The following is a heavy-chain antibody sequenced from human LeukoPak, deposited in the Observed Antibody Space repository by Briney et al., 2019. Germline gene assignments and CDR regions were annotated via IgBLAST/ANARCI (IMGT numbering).Heavy chain of an antibody. D-gene: IGHD6-25*01. Sequence: GGSLRLSCAASGFTFSSYAMHWVRQAPGKGLEWVAVISYDGSNKYYADSVEGRFTISRDNSKNTLYLQMNSLRAEDTAIYYCARLDKGIKAAHFDYWGQGTLVTVSS. CDR3: ARLDKGIKAAHFDY. CDR1: GFTFSSYA. CDR2: ISYDGSNK. V-gene: IGHV3-30-3*01. J-gene: IGHJ4*02.